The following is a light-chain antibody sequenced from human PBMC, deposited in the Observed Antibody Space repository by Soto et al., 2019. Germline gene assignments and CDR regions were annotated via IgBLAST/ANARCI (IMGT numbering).Light chain of an antibody. J-gene: IGKJ1*01. CDR2: DAS. Sequence: QLTQSPSTLSASFGERVPTTCRASQSLNSRLAWYQQRPGNAPQLLIYDASTLESALPSRFSGSGSGTVFTPTINNLQPEDLATYIRQQYKSSSTVGRGTQVDIK. CDR1: QSLNSR. V-gene: IGKV1-5*01. CDR3: QQYKSSST.